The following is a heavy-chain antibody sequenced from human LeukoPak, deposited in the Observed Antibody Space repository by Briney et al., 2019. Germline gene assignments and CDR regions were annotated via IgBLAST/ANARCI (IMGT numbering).Heavy chain of an antibody. CDR3: ARQWLGAVFHI. V-gene: IGHV3-7*01. D-gene: IGHD6-19*01. CDR2: IKRDGSEK. Sequence: QPGGSLRLSCAASGFTFSSYWMTWVRQAPGKGLAWVANIKRDGSEKYYVDSVKGRFTISRDNAKNSLYLQMNTLRAEDTDGAKWARQWLGAVFHIWCQGTIVTVSS. CDR1: GFTFSSYW. J-gene: IGHJ3*02.